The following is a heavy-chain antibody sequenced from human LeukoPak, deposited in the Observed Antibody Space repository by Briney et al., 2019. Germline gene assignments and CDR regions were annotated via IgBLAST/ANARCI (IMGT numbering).Heavy chain of an antibody. D-gene: IGHD3-10*01. CDR2: ISDGVGSA. Sequence: PGRSLRLSCAASGFTFSSYAMHWVRQAPGKGLEWVSGISDGVGSAYYADSVKGRFTISRDNSKNTLYLQMNSLRAVDTAVYYCAKRYYGSGNYDPLFEYWGQGTLVTVSS. V-gene: IGHV3-23*01. CDR3: AKRYYGSGNYDPLFEY. J-gene: IGHJ4*02. CDR1: GFTFSSYA.